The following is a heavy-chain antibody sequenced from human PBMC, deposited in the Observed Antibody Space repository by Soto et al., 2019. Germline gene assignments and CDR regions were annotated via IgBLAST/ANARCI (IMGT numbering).Heavy chain of an antibody. CDR1: GGSISSYY. CDR3: ARLGGAARPLSAFDN. CDR2: FYYRGST. V-gene: IGHV4-59*01. Sequence: QVQLQESGPGLVKPSETLSLTCTVSGGSISSYYWSWIRHPPGKGLEWIGYFYYRGSTNYKSSLKSRATISGDTAKNQVSLTLTSVTAADTAVYYCARLGGAARPLSAFDNWGPGTMVTVSS. J-gene: IGHJ3*02. D-gene: IGHD6-6*01.